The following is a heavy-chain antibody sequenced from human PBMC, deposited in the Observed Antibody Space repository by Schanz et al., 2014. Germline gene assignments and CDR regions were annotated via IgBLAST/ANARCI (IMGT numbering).Heavy chain of an antibody. Sequence: QVQLQESGPGLVKPSETLSLTCTVSGGSIRGYYCSWIRQPPGKGLEWIGYVHSSGSTNYNSSLRSRVPKPGDTSKTQFSRKLSSVPAADTAVYYCARHLPGGYNNHGWFDPWGQGTLVTVSS. D-gene: IGHD4-4*01. CDR2: VHSSGST. CDR1: GGSIRGYY. CDR3: ARHLPGGYNNHGWFDP. J-gene: IGHJ5*02. V-gene: IGHV4-59*08.